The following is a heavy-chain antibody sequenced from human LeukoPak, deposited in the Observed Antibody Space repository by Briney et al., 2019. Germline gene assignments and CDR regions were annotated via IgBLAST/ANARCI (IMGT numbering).Heavy chain of an antibody. CDR2: VNESGGT. D-gene: IGHD1-26*01. CDR1: GGSFSGYY. CDR3: ARLLVDSGSYPGVSDY. J-gene: IGHJ4*02. Sequence: MSSETLSLTCAVYGGSFSGYYRSWIRQPPGKGLEWIGEVNESGGTNINPSLRSRVILSVDTSMNQFSLKLSSVTAADTAVYYCARLLVDSGSYPGVSDYWGQGTLVTVSS. V-gene: IGHV4-34*01.